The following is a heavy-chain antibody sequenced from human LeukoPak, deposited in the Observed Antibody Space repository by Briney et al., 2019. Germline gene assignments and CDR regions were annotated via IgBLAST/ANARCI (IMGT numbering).Heavy chain of an antibody. D-gene: IGHD4/OR15-4a*01. V-gene: IGHV3-23*01. J-gene: IGHJ4*02. CDR1: GFTFNSYV. Sequence: GGSLRLSCAASGFTFNSYVMSWVRQAPGKGLEWVSAINGGGGNTYYADSVKGRFTISRDNSKNMVYLQMNSLRADDTAVYYCAKSVVVLTFRVDDWGQGALVTVSS. CDR2: INGGGGNT. CDR3: AKSVVVLTFRVDD.